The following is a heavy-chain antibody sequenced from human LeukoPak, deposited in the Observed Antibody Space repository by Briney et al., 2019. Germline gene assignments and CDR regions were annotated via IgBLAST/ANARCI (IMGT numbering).Heavy chain of an antibody. CDR3: GRINYNGDY. J-gene: IGHJ4*02. CDR1: GFTPSSYW. V-gene: IGHV3-74*03. Sequence: GGSLRLSCAASGFTPSSYWVHWVRQPPGKGLMWLSRTNEDGSYAEFADSVKGRFTISRDNAKNTVYLQMNSLRTEDTAVYFCGRINYNGDYWGRGTLVTVSS. D-gene: IGHD3-10*01. CDR2: TNEDGSYA.